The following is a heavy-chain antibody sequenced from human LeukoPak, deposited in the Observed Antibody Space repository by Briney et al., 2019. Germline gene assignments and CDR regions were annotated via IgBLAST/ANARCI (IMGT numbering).Heavy chain of an antibody. V-gene: IGHV1-46*01. CDR3: ARDEGGYGPGDY. CDR2: INPSGGST. D-gene: IGHD5-12*01. CDR1: GYTFTYYY. J-gene: IGHJ4*02. Sequence: ASVKVSCKASGYTFTYYYIYWVRQAPGQGLEWMGLINPSGGSTRYAQNFQGRVTMTRDTSTSTVSMELSSLRSDDTAVYYCARDEGGYGPGDYWGQGTLVTVSS.